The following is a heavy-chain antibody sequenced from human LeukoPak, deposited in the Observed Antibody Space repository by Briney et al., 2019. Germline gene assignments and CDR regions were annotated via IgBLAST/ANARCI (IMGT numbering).Heavy chain of an antibody. Sequence: GASVKVSCKASGGTFSSYAISWVRQAPGQGLEWMGRIIPIFGTANYAQKFQGRATITTDESTSTAYMELSSLRSEDTAVYYCASRGYSYGIFDYWGQGTLVTVSS. CDR2: IIPIFGTA. V-gene: IGHV1-69*05. D-gene: IGHD5-18*01. CDR3: ASRGYSYGIFDY. CDR1: GGTFSSYA. J-gene: IGHJ4*02.